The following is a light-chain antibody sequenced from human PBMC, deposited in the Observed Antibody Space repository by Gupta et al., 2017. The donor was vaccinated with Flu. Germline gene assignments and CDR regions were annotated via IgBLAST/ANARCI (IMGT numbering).Light chain of an antibody. CDR3: QQYGSSLGYT. CDR2: GAS. J-gene: IGKJ2*01. V-gene: IGKV3-20*01. Sequence: EIVLTPSPGTLSLSPGERATLSCRASQSVSSSYLAWYQQKPGQAPRLLIYGASSRATGIPDRFSGSGFGTDFTLIISRLEPEDFAVYYCQQYGSSLGYTFGQGTKLEIK. CDR1: QSVSSSY.